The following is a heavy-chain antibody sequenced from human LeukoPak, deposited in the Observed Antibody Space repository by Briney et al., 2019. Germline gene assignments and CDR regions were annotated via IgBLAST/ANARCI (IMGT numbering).Heavy chain of an antibody. J-gene: IGHJ4*02. D-gene: IGHD3-10*01. V-gene: IGHV3-30-3*02. CDR2: ISYDGSNK. CDR1: GFTFSSYA. CDR3: ASLIVEIAMVRGVFDY. Sequence: GGSLRLSCAASGFTFSSYAMHWVRQAPGKGLEWVAVISYDGSNKYYADSVKGRFTISRDNSKNTLYLQMNSLRAEDTAVYYCASLIVEIAMVRGVFDYWGQGTLVTVSS.